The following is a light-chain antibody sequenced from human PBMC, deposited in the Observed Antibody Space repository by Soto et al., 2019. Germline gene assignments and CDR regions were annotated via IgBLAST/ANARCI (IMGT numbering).Light chain of an antibody. CDR2: DVN. J-gene: IGLJ2*01. Sequence: QSVLTQPRSVSGSPGQSVTISCTGTSSDVGRYDYVSWYQHHPGKAPKLLIYDVNKWPSGVPDRFSGSKSGNTASLSISGLQAEVEADYYCCSKAGTSTAVFGGGTKLTVL. CDR1: SSDVGRYDY. CDR3: CSKAGTSTAV. V-gene: IGLV2-11*01.